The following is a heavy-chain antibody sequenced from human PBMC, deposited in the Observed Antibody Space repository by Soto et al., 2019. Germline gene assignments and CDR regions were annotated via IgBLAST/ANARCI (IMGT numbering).Heavy chain of an antibody. CDR2: IYYSGST. J-gene: IGHJ4*02. Sequence: SETLSLTCTVSGGSISSSSYYWGWIRQPPGKGLEWIGSIYYSGSTYYNPSLKSRVTISVDTSKNQFSLKLSSVTAAVTVVYYCSRLYSSRNQSDYWGQGTLVTVAS. V-gene: IGHV4-39*01. D-gene: IGHD6-13*01. CDR3: SRLYSSRNQSDY. CDR1: GGSISSSSYY.